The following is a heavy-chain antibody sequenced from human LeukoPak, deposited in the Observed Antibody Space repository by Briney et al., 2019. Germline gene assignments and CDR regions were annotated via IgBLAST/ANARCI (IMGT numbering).Heavy chain of an antibody. CDR3: ARDLNWNWFDP. CDR1: GGSISSGSYY. D-gene: IGHD2-8*02. V-gene: IGHV4-61*02. J-gene: IGHJ5*02. Sequence: PSETLSLTCTVSGGSISSGSYYWSWIRQPAGKGLEWIGRIYTSGSTNYNPSLKSRVTMSVDTSKNQFSLKLSSVTAADTAVYYCARDLNWNWFDPWGQGTLVTVSS. CDR2: IYTSGST.